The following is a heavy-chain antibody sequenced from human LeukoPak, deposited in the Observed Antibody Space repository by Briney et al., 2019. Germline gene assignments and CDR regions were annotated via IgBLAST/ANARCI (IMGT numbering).Heavy chain of an antibody. CDR2: IYSTGST. Sequence: RTSQTLSLTCIVSGVSISSGSYYWSWIRQPAGKGLEWIGRIYSTGSTSYNPSLKSRVTISVDTSKNQFSLKLSSMTAADTAVYYCAGIGRYFDLWGRGTLVTVSS. CDR3: AGIGRYFDL. V-gene: IGHV4-61*02. J-gene: IGHJ2*01. D-gene: IGHD3-10*01. CDR1: GVSISSGSYY.